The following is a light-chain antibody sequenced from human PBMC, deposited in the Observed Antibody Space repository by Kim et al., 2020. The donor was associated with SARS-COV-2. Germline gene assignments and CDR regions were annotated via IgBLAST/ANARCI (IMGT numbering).Light chain of an antibody. CDR3: NSRDSSGNHLV. CDR1: RLRRYY. V-gene: IGLV3-19*01. J-gene: IGLJ1*01. Sequence: LGQTVRIACREDRLRRYYASWYQQKPGQAPVLVIYGKNNRPSGIPDRFSGSSSGNTASLTITGAQAEDEADYYCNSRDSSGNHLVFGTVTKVTVL. CDR2: GKN.